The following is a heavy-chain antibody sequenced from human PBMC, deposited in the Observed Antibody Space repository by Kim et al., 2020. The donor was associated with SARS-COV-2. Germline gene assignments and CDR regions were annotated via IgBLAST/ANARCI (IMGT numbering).Heavy chain of an antibody. V-gene: IGHV3-9*01. Sequence: GGSLRLSCGASGFTFDDYALHWVRQTPGKGLEWVALFNWNSGNIASAESVKGRFTISRDDTAYSVYLQMNSLRPEDTALYYCARSRYAHHYYFDLWGRGTLVTVSS. CDR2: FNWNSGNI. J-gene: IGHJ2*01. CDR3: ARSRYAHHYYFDL. CDR1: GFTFDDYA. D-gene: IGHD3-3*01.